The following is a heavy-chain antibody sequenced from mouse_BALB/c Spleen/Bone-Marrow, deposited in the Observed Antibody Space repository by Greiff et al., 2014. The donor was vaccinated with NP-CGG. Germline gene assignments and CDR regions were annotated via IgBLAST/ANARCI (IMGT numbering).Heavy chain of an antibody. CDR2: INPGSGGT. CDR1: GYAFPNYL. J-gene: IGHJ2*01. V-gene: IGHV1-54*01. D-gene: IGHD3-3*01. Sequence: VQLQQSGAELVRPGTSVKVSCKASGYAFPNYLIEWVKQRPGQGLEWIGMINPGSGGTNYNEKFKGKATLTADKSSSTAYMQLSSLTSDDSAVYFCARRDGSYFDYWGQGTTLTVSS. CDR3: ARRDGSYFDY.